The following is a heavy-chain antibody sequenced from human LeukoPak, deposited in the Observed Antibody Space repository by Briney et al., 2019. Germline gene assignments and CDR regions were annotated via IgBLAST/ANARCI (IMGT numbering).Heavy chain of an antibody. J-gene: IGHJ4*02. CDR2: IYYSGST. CDR1: GGSVSSGSYY. D-gene: IGHD6-19*01. V-gene: IGHV4-61*01. Sequence: PSETLSLTCTVSGGSVSSGSYYWSWIRQPPGKGLEWFGYIYYSGSTNYNPSLKSRVTISVDTSKNQFSLKLGSVTAADTAVYYCARAGIRDSSGWYWGYWGQGTLVTVSS. CDR3: ARAGIRDSSGWYWGY.